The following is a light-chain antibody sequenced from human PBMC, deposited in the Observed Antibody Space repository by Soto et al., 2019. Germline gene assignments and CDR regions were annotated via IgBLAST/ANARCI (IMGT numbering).Light chain of an antibody. J-gene: IGKJ3*01. CDR1: QGISYR. CDR3: QNYIIVPIT. V-gene: IGKV1-27*01. Sequence: DIQMTQSPSSLSASVGDRVTITCRASQGISYRLAWFQQKPGEIPNLLIYAASTLQLGVPSRYSGSGSGTDFTLTISSLQNEDVATYYCQNYIIVPITFGPGNKVDIK. CDR2: AAS.